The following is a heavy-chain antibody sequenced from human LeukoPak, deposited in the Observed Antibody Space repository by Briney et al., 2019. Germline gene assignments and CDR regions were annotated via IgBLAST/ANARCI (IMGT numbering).Heavy chain of an antibody. D-gene: IGHD3-22*01. CDR3: AREGSYYDSSGYYRDAFDI. CDR1: GGSISSGSYY. Sequence: SGTLSLTCTVSGGSISSGSYYWSWIRQPAGKGLEWIGRIFTSGSTNYNPSLKSRVTISVDTSKNQFSLKLSSVTAADTAVYYCAREGSYYDSSGYYRDAFDIWGQGTMVTVSS. J-gene: IGHJ3*02. CDR2: IFTSGST. V-gene: IGHV4-61*02.